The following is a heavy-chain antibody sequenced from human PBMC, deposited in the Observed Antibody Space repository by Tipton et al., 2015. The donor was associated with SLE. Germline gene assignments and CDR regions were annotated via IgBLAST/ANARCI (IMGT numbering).Heavy chain of an antibody. CDR2: IYTSGST. Sequence: TLSLTCTVSGGSISSYYWGWIRQPPGKGLEWIGYIYTSGSTNYNPSLKSRVTISVDTSKSQFSLKLSSVTAADTAVYYCARGRIAAAAYNWFDPWGQGTLVTVSS. D-gene: IGHD6-13*01. CDR1: GGSISSYY. V-gene: IGHV4-4*08. J-gene: IGHJ5*02. CDR3: ARGRIAAAAYNWFDP.